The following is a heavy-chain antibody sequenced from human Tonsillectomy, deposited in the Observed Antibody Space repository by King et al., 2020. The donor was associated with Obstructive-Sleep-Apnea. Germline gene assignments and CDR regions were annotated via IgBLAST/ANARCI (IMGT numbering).Heavy chain of an antibody. CDR3: ARGLLSGSYYPYYYYGMDV. CDR2: ISSSSSYI. Sequence: EVQLVESGGGLVKPGGSLRLSCAASGFTFSSYIMNWVRQAPGKGLEWVSSISSSSSYIYYADSVKGRFTISRDNVKNSLYLQMNSLRAEDTAVYYCARGLLSGSYYPYYYYGMDVWGQGTTVTVSS. V-gene: IGHV3-21*01. CDR1: GFTFSSYI. J-gene: IGHJ6*02. D-gene: IGHD1-26*01.